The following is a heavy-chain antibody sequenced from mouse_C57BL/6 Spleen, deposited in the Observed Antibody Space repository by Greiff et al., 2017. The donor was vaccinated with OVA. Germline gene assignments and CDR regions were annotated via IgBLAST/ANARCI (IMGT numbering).Heavy chain of an antibody. V-gene: IGHV1-69*01. CDR1: GYTFTSYW. J-gene: IGHJ4*01. Sequence: QVQLQQPGAELVMPGASVKLSCKASGYTFTSYWMHWVKQRPGQGLEWIGEIDPSDSYPNYNQKFKGKSTLTVDKSSSTAYMQLSSLTSEDSAVYYCARSNYYGYDGGDYYAMDYWGQGTSVTVSS. CDR3: ARSNYYGYDGGDYYAMDY. CDR2: IDPSDSYP. D-gene: IGHD2-2*01.